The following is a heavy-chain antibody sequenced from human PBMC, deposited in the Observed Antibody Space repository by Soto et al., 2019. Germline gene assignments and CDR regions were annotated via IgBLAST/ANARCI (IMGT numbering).Heavy chain of an antibody. V-gene: IGHV4-39*01. CDR1: GGSISSSSYY. CDR2: IYYSGST. CDR3: LASTVTKKYYFDY. D-gene: IGHD4-17*01. Sequence: QLQLQESGPGLVKPSETLSLTCTVSGGSISSSSYYWGWIRQPPGKGLEWIGSIYYSGSTYYNPSLKSRVTISVDTSKNQFSLKLSSVTAADTAVYYCLASTVTKKYYFDYWGQGTLVTVSS. J-gene: IGHJ4*02.